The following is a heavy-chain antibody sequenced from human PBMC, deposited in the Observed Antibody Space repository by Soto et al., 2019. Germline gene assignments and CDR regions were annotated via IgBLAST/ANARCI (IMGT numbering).Heavy chain of an antibody. D-gene: IGHD3-9*01. CDR3: ASLLTGYYIVYYGMDV. CDR1: GYSISSGYY. Sequence: SETLSLTCAVSGYSISSGYYWGWIRQPPGKGLEWIGEINHSGSTNYNPSLKSRVTISVDTSKNQFSLKLSSVTAADTAVYYCASLLTGYYIVYYGMDVWGQGTTVTVSS. CDR2: INHSGST. J-gene: IGHJ6*02. V-gene: IGHV4-38-2*01.